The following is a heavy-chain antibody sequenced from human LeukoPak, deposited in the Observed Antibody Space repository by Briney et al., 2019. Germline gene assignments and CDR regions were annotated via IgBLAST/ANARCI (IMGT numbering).Heavy chain of an antibody. Sequence: GGSLRLSCAASGFTFSSYAMSWVRQAPGKGLEWVSAISGSGGSTYYADSVKGRFTISRDNSKNTLCLQMNSLRAEDTAVYYCAKCGRGQQLALLIPVFDYWGQGTLVTVSS. CDR2: ISGSGGST. CDR3: AKCGRGQQLALLIPVFDY. CDR1: GFTFSSYA. D-gene: IGHD6-13*01. J-gene: IGHJ4*02. V-gene: IGHV3-23*01.